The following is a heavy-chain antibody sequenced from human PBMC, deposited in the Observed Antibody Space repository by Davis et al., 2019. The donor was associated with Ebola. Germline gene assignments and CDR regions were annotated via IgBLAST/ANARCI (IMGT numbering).Heavy chain of an antibody. CDR3: AGQEGDYGEH. J-gene: IGHJ1*01. CDR1: GASVTSSRDS. CDR2: ISYGGTT. D-gene: IGHD4-17*01. V-gene: IGHV4-39*01. Sequence: PSETLSLTCTVSGASVTSSRDSCAWVRHSAEEGLEWIVPISYGGTTNGQPTLKGRFTISVDTSKNQFSLKLNSVTSADTAIYYCAGQEGDYGEHWGRGTLVTVSS.